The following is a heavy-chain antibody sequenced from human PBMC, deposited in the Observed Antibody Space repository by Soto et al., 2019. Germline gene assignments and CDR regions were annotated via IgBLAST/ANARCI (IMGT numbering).Heavy chain of an antibody. CDR1: GFAFRAYR. CDR3: ATSLVPWRVYHGGMAV. CDR2: IGVNANPR. J-gene: IGHJ6*02. V-gene: IGHV3-48*01. D-gene: IGHD2-8*01. Sequence: EVQLVESGGGLVQPGGSLRLSCAASGFAFRAYRMNWVRQAPGKGLEWVLYIGVNANPRYLADSVRGRFSISRDDSQNSLYLQMDSLEVDDTAVYYCATSLVPWRVYHGGMAVWGQGTTVIVSS.